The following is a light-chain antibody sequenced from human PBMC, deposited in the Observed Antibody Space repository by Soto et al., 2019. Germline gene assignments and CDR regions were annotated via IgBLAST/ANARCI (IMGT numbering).Light chain of an antibody. V-gene: IGLV2-14*01. CDR1: SSDVGGYNY. CDR3: SSYTSSSTPYV. Sequence: QSVLTQPASVPGSPGQSITISCTGTSSDVGGYNYVSWYQQHPGKAPKLMIYEVSSRPSGVSNRFSGSKSGNTASLTISGLQAEDEADYYCSSYTSSSTPYVFGTGTKVT. CDR2: EVS. J-gene: IGLJ1*01.